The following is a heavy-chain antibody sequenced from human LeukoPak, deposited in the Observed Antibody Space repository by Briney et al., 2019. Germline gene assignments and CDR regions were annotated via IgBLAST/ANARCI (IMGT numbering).Heavy chain of an antibody. CDR3: ARVRGYSYDY. V-gene: IGHV4-59*08. D-gene: IGHD5-18*01. CDR1: GGSISSYY. J-gene: IGHJ4*02. Sequence: SETLSLTCTVSGGSISSYYWSWIRQPPGKGLEWIGYIYYSGSTSYNPSLESRVTISVDTSKNQFSLKLTSVTAADTAVYYCARVRGYSYDYWGQGTLVTVSS. CDR2: IYYSGST.